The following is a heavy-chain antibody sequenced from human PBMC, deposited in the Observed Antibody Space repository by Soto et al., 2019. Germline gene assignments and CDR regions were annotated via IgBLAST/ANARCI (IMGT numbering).Heavy chain of an antibody. V-gene: IGHV3-23*01. Sequence: EVQLLESGGDLVQPGGSLRLSCAASGFIFSNYAMTWVRQAPGKGLEYVSAISGNGVTTYSADSMKGRFTISRDNSKNTLYLQLNSLIAEDTSVYYCAKDRDDIGMVDAFYIWGQGTMVTVSS. CDR2: ISGNGVTT. CDR3: AKDRDDIGMVDAFYI. CDR1: GFIFSNYA. D-gene: IGHD3-3*01. J-gene: IGHJ3*02.